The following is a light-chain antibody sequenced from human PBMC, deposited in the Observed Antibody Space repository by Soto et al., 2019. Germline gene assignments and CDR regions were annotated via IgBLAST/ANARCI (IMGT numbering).Light chain of an antibody. Sequence: SYDLTQTPSVSVSPGQTARITCSGDELSKQYVYWYQQKPGQAPVLVIYKDTERASGIPERFSASSSGTTVTLTISGVRAEDEADYYCQSSDDTGNYYRVGTGTKVTVL. V-gene: IGLV3-25*02. CDR1: ELSKQY. J-gene: IGLJ1*01. CDR3: QSSDDTGNYYR. CDR2: KDT.